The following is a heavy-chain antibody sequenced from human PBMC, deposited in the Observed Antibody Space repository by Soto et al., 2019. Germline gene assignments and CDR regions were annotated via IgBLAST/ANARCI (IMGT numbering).Heavy chain of an antibody. V-gene: IGHV3-21*01. CDR1: GFTFSSYS. CDR2: ISSSSSYI. Sequence: GGSLRLSCAASGFTFSSYSMNWVRQAPGKGLEWVASISSSSSYIYYADSVKGRFTISRDKAKNSLFLQMSSLRAEDTALYYCARHQGPAAGNYGMDVWGRGTTVTVSS. D-gene: IGHD6-13*01. J-gene: IGHJ6*02. CDR3: ARHQGPAAGNYGMDV.